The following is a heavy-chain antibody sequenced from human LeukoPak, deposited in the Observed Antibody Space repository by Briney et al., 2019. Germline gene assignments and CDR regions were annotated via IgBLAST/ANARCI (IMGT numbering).Heavy chain of an antibody. V-gene: IGHV1-24*01. Sequence: ASVKVSCKVSGYTLSELSMHWVRQAPGKGLEWMGGFDLEDGETIYVQKFQGRVTMTKDTSTDTAYMELSSLRSDDTAVYFCAAGEVGQLFDYWGQGTLVTVSS. CDR2: FDLEDGET. CDR1: GYTLSELS. CDR3: AAGEVGQLFDY. D-gene: IGHD5-24*01. J-gene: IGHJ4*02.